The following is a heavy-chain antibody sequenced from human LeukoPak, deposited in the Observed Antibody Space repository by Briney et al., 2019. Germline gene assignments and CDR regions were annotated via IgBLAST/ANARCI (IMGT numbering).Heavy chain of an antibody. CDR1: GGSVSSGSYY. Sequence: SETLSLTCTVSGGSVSSGSYYWSWSRQPPGKGREWIGYIYYSGSTSYNPSLKSRVTISVDTSKNQFSLKLSSVTAADTAVYYCARGYCRGTSCNRYTFDMWGQGTMVTVSS. J-gene: IGHJ3*02. V-gene: IGHV4-61*01. CDR3: ARGYCRGTSCNRYTFDM. D-gene: IGHD2-2*01. CDR2: IYYSGST.